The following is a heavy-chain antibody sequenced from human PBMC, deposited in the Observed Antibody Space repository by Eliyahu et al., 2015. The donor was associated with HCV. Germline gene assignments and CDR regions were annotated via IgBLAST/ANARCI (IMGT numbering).Heavy chain of an antibody. Sequence: QLLESGGGLVQPGGSLXLSCAASGFSFSXXAMGWVRQAPGTGLEWVSXISVAGATPYYADSVKARFTISRDDSQNTLYLQMNSLRAEDTALYYCAKHRYSSGALLDYWGQGTLVTVSS. CDR2: ISVAGATP. J-gene: IGHJ4*02. CDR1: GFSFSXXA. D-gene: IGHD3-22*01. CDR3: AKHRYSSGALLDY. V-gene: IGHV3-23*01.